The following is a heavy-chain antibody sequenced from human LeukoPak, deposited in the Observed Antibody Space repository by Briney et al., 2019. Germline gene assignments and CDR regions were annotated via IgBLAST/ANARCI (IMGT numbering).Heavy chain of an antibody. CDR2: VSGNNGDT. CDR3: ARVHTIGWYRAGY. Sequence: ASVKVSCKASGYTFTSYYMHWVRQAPGQGLEWMGWVSGNNGDTKYAQNLQGRVTMTTDTSTSTAYMELRSLRSDDTAVYYCARVHTIGWYRAGYWGQGTLVTVSS. CDR1: GYTFTSYY. V-gene: IGHV1-18*04. J-gene: IGHJ4*02. D-gene: IGHD6-19*01.